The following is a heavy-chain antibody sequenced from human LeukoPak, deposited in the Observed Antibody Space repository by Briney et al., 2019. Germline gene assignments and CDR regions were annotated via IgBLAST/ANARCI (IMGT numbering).Heavy chain of an antibody. Sequence: SETLSLTCTVSGGSISSGGYYWSWIRQHPGKGLEWIGYIYYSGGTYYNPSLKSRVTISLDTSKNGFSLQLNSVTPEDTAVYYCARANWHAFDIWGQGTMVTVSS. J-gene: IGHJ3*02. D-gene: IGHD5-24*01. CDR3: ARANWHAFDI. CDR2: IYYSGGT. CDR1: GGSISSGGYY. V-gene: IGHV4-31*03.